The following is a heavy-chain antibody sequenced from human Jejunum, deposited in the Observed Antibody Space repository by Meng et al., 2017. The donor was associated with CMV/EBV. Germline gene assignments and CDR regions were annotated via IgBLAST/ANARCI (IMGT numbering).Heavy chain of an antibody. J-gene: IGHJ3*01. V-gene: IGHV4-59*01. CDR2: IFYTGTT. CDR1: GGSIRGYY. CDR3: ARKSEYNEGGCDV. D-gene: IGHD2/OR15-2a*01. Sequence: VSGGSIRGYYWTWIRQSPEKGLEWLGSIFYTGTTNYNPSLKSRVTISVDTSKNQLSLRLTSATAADTAVHFCARKSEYNEGGCDVWGQGAMVTVSS.